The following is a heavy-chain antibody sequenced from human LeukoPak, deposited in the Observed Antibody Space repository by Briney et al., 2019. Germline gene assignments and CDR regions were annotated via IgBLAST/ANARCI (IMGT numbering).Heavy chain of an antibody. CDR1: GFTFSSYG. CDR3: AELGITMIGGV. D-gene: IGHD3-10*02. CDR2: ISYDGSNK. Sequence: GGSLRLSCAASGFTFSSYGMHWVRQAPGKGLEWVAVISYDGSNKYYADSVKGRFTISRDNAKNSLYLQMNSLRAEDTAVYYCAELGITMIGGVWGKGTTVTVSS. J-gene: IGHJ6*03. V-gene: IGHV3-30*18.